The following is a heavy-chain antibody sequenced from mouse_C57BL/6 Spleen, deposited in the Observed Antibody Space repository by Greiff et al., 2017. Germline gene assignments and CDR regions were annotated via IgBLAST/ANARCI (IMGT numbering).Heavy chain of an antibody. CDR3: ARSGGNYDYAMDY. D-gene: IGHD2-1*01. J-gene: IGHJ4*01. CDR2: INPSSGYT. V-gene: IGHV1-7*01. Sequence: QVQLKESGAELAKPGASVKLSCKASGYTFTSYWMHWVKQRPGQGLEWIGYINPSSGYTKYNQKFKDKATLTADKSSSTAYMQLSSLTYENSAVYYCARSGGNYDYAMDYWGQGTSVTVSS. CDR1: GYTFTSYW.